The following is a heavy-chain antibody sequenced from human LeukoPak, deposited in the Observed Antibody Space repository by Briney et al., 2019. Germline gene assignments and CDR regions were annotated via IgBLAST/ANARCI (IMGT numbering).Heavy chain of an antibody. CDR1: GYTFTSYA. Sequence: ASVKVSCKASGYTFTSYAMHWVRQAPGQRLEWMGWINAGNGNTKYSQKFQGRVTITADESTSTAYMELSSLRSEDTAVYYCASFLGDFYYDSSGYYDYWGQGTLVTVSS. CDR2: INAGNGNT. D-gene: IGHD3-22*01. J-gene: IGHJ4*02. CDR3: ASFLGDFYYDSSGYYDY. V-gene: IGHV1-3*01.